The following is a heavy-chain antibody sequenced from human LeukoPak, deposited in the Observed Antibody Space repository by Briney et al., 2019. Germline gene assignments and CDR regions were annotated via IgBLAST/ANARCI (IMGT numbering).Heavy chain of an antibody. CDR1: GFTFSSYG. V-gene: IGHV3-30*03. CDR3: AREGKRDDYNFFDY. CDR2: ISHDGSNK. J-gene: IGHJ4*02. Sequence: PGGSLRLSCAASGFTFSSYGMHWVRQAPGKGLQWVALISHDGSNKYYADSVRGRFTISRDNSKNTLYLQMNSLRAEDTAVYYCAREGKRDDYNFFDYWGQGTLVAVSS. D-gene: IGHD5-24*01.